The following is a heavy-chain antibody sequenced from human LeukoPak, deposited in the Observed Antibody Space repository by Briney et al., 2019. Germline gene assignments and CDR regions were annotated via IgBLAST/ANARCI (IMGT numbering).Heavy chain of an antibody. CDR1: GFTLSRYG. J-gene: IGHJ4*02. V-gene: IGHV3-30*18. D-gene: IGHD3-10*01. Sequence: GGSLRLSCTASGFTLSRYGMHWVRQTPGKGLEWVAVISYDGSNKYYADSVKGRFTISRDNSKNTLYLQMNSLRAEDTAVYYCAKDALWFGEVYYFDYWGQGTLVTVSS. CDR2: ISYDGSNK. CDR3: AKDALWFGEVYYFDY.